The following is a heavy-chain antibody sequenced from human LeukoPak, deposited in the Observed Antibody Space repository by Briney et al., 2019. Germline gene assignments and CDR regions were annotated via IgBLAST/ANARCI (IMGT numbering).Heavy chain of an antibody. CDR1: GGSISSYY. Sequence: SETLSLTCTVSGGSISSYYWSWIRQPPGKGLEWIGYIYYSGSTNYNPSLKSRVTISVDTSENQFSLKLSSVTAADTAVYYCARVLDGGNSYYFDYWGQGTLVTVSS. CDR3: ARVLDGGNSYYFDY. D-gene: IGHD4-23*01. CDR2: IYYSGST. V-gene: IGHV4-59*01. J-gene: IGHJ4*02.